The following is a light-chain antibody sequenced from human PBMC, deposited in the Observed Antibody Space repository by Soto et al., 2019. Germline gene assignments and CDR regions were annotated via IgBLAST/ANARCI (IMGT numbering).Light chain of an antibody. Sequence: DIQMTQSPSTLSASVGDGVTITCRASQSIGSWLAWYQQKPGKAPKLLIYKATNLQSGVPSRFSGSGSGTDFSLNISSLPPVDSATYFCQQYNDFQYTFGPGTKLEI. V-gene: IGKV1-5*03. J-gene: IGKJ2*01. CDR1: QSIGSW. CDR2: KAT. CDR3: QQYNDFQYT.